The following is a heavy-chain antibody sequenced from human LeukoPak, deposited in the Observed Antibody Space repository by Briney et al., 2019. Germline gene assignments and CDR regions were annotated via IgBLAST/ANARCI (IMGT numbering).Heavy chain of an antibody. J-gene: IGHJ4*02. CDR1: GFTFSSYS. D-gene: IGHD3-3*01. CDR2: ISSSSSYI. Sequence: GGSLRLSCAASGFTFSSYSMNWVRHAPGKGLEWVSSISSSSSYIYYADSVKGRFTISRDNAKNSLYLQMNSLRAEDTAVYYCARDARYYDFWSGYYQHFDYWGQGTLVTVSS. CDR3: ARDARYYDFWSGYYQHFDY. V-gene: IGHV3-21*01.